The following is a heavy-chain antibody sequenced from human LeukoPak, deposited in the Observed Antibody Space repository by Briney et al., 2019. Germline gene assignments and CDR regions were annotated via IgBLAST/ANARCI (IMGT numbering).Heavy chain of an antibody. J-gene: IGHJ5*02. Sequence: GGSLRLSSAASGFTFDDYGMSWVRQAPGKGLEWVSAISGSGGSTYYADSVKGRFTISRDNSKNTLYLQMNSLRAEDTAVYYCAKDTVTNGGVDPWGQGTLVTVSS. V-gene: IGHV3-23*01. CDR2: ISGSGGST. CDR1: GFTFDDYG. CDR3: AKDTVTNGGVDP. D-gene: IGHD4-17*01.